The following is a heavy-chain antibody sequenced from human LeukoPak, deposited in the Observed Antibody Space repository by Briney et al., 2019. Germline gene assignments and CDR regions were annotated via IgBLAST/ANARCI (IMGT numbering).Heavy chain of an antibody. CDR2: IYYSGST. V-gene: IGHV4-59*01. CDR1: GGSFSGYY. CDR3: ARDDILTGRRNGMDV. D-gene: IGHD3-9*01. Sequence: SETLSLTCAVYGGSFSGYYWSWIRQPPGKGLEWIGYIYYSGSTNYNPSLKSRVTISVDTSKNQFSLKLSSVTAADTAVYYCARDDILTGRRNGMDVWGQGTTVTVSS. J-gene: IGHJ6*02.